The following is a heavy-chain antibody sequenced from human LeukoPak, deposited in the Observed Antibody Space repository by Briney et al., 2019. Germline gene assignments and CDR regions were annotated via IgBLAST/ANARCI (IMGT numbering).Heavy chain of an antibody. CDR3: AKDLLEWQMVSTSPGDY. CDR1: GFSFSGYW. CDR2: IRFGGSHK. V-gene: IGHV3-30*02. J-gene: IGHJ4*02. Sequence: GGSLRLSCAASGFSFSGYWMRWVRQAPGKGLEWVAFIRFGGSHKYYADSVEGRFTVSTDNSKNTLYLQMNSLRADDTALYYCAKDLLEWQMVSTSPGDYWGQGALVTVSS. D-gene: IGHD3-3*01.